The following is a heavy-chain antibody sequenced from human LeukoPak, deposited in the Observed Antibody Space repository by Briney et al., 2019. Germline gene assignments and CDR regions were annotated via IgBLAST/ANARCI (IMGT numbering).Heavy chain of an antibody. CDR1: GFTVNSNY. CDR2: IYSGVTT. J-gene: IGHJ3*02. V-gene: IGHV3-66*01. D-gene: IGHD3-10*01. Sequence: PGGSLRVCCAVSGFTVNSNYISWVRQAPGKGLEWVSVIYSGVTTYYTDSVEGRFTISRDNSKNTLYLQMNSLRAEDTAVYYCARGIRSSGRYAHAFDIWGQGTMVTVSS. CDR3: ARGIRSSGRYAHAFDI.